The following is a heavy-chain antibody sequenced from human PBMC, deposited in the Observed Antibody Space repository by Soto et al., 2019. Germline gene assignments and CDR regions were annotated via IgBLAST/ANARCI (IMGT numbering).Heavy chain of an antibody. CDR2: IYYSGST. CDR1: GGSISSYY. J-gene: IGHJ1*01. V-gene: IGHV4-59*01. CDR3: ASAGYGDGLQH. Sequence: SETLSLTCTVSGGSISSYYWSWIRQPPGKGLEWIGYIYYSGSTNYNPSLKSRVTISVDTSKNQFSLKLSSVTAADTAVYYCASAGYGDGLQHWGQGTLVTVSS. D-gene: IGHD4-17*01.